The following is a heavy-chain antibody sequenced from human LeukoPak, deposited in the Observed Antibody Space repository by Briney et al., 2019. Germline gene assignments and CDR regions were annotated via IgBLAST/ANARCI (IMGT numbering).Heavy chain of an antibody. CDR3: ARSYSGSYHDY. CDR1: GDSISSFH. Sequence: SETLSLTCTVSGDSISSFHWSWIRQPPGKGLEYVGYIYYSGSTYYNPSLKSRVTISVDTSKNQFSLKLSSVTAADTAVYYCARSYSGSYHDYWGQGTLVTVSS. CDR2: IYYSGST. J-gene: IGHJ4*02. D-gene: IGHD1-26*01. V-gene: IGHV4-59*12.